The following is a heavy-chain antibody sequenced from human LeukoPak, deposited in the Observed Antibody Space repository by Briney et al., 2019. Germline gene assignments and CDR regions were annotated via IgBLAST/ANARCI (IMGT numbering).Heavy chain of an antibody. Sequence: GESLKISCKGFGYAFSSHWIGWVRQKRGEGLEWVGITYPDDADTRYSPSFQGHVTISADKSVSTAYMQWSSLMTSDNAIYYCARLSNWNHFDYWGQGTLVTVSS. D-gene: IGHD1-1*01. J-gene: IGHJ4*02. V-gene: IGHV5-51*01. CDR1: GYAFSSHW. CDR3: ARLSNWNHFDY. CDR2: TYPDDADT.